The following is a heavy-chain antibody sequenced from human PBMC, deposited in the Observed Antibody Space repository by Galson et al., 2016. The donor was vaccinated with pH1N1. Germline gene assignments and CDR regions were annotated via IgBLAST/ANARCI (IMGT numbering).Heavy chain of an antibody. CDR1: GFIFSDYW. J-gene: IGHJ4*02. D-gene: IGHD1-26*01. V-gene: IGHV3-7*01. CDR3: ATEDYYTSLY. CDR2: INQDGSRK. Sequence: SLRLSCAASGFIFSDYWMSWVRQAPGNGLEWVAKINQDGSRKYYVDSMKGRCTISRDNAENSLSLQMNSLRVEDTALYYCATEDYYTSLYWGQGTLVTVSS.